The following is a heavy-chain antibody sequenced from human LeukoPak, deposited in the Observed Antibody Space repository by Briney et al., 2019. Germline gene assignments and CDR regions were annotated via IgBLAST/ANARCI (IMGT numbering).Heavy chain of an antibody. Sequence: ASVKVSCKASGYTFTSYGISWVRQAPGQGLEWMGWISAYNGNTNYAQKLQGRVTMTEDTSTDTAYMELSSLRSEDTAVYYCATVLHYYDSSGPFYYFDYWGQGTLVTVSS. V-gene: IGHV1-18*01. CDR2: ISAYNGNT. D-gene: IGHD3-22*01. CDR3: ATVLHYYDSSGPFYYFDY. J-gene: IGHJ4*02. CDR1: GYTFTSYG.